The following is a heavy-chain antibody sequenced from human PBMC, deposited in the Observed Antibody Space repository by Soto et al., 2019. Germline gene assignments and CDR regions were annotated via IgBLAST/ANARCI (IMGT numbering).Heavy chain of an antibody. CDR2: INHSGST. Sequence: PSETLSLTCAVYGGSFSGYYWSWIRQPPGKGLEWIGEINHSGSTNYNPSLKSRVTISVDTSKNQFSLKLSSVTAADTAVHYCARRPDGKYYYYYYMDVWGKGTTVTVSS. V-gene: IGHV4-34*01. CDR1: GGSFSGYY. J-gene: IGHJ6*03. CDR3: ARRPDGKYYYYYYMDV. D-gene: IGHD1-1*01.